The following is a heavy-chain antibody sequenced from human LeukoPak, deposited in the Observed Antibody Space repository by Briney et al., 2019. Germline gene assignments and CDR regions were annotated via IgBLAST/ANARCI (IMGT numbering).Heavy chain of an antibody. D-gene: IGHD6-13*01. V-gene: IGHV3-48*03. CDR1: EFTFTSYE. J-gene: IGHJ6*02. CDR2: ISSSGNTI. Sequence: PGGSLRLSCAASEFTFTSYELNWDRQAPGKGLEWVSYISSSGNTISYADSVKGRFTISRDNAKNTLYLQMNSLRAEDTAVYYCACAGIAAAVYYYGMDVWGQGTTVTVSS. CDR3: ACAGIAAAVYYYGMDV.